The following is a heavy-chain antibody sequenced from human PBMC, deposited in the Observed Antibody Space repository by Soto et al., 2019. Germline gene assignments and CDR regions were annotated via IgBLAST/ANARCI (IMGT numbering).Heavy chain of an antibody. V-gene: IGHV4-34*01. Sequence: PSETLSLTCAVYGGSFSGYYWSWIRQPPGKGLEWIGEINHSGSTNYNPSLKSRVTISVDTSKNQFSLKLSSVTAADTAVYYCARRPGTMVRGVIRGLDPWGQGTLVTVSS. D-gene: IGHD3-10*01. CDR1: GGSFSGYY. CDR3: ARRPGTMVRGVIRGLDP. CDR2: INHSGST. J-gene: IGHJ5*02.